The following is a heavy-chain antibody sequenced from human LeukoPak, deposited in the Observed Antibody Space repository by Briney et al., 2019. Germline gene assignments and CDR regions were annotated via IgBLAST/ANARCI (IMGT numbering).Heavy chain of an antibody. CDR1: GFTFSDYY. D-gene: IGHD2-21*02. CDR2: ISSSGSTI. V-gene: IGHV3-11*01. J-gene: IGHJ4*02. Sequence: PGGSLRLSCAASGFTFSDYYMSWIRQAPGKGLEWVSYISSSGSTIYYADSVKGRFTIPRDNAKNSLYLQMNSLRAEDTAVYYCERDCGGDCYWCLGYWGQGTLVTVSS. CDR3: ERDCGGDCYWCLGY.